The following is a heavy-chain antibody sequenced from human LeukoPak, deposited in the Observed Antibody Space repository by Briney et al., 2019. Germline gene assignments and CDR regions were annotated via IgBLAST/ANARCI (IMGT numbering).Heavy chain of an antibody. J-gene: IGHJ4*02. CDR3: VGDPTTNRYQYFQY. Sequence: PGGSLRLSCAASGFTFSSYSMNWVRQAPGKGLEWVSCMDRHSDIYYADSVKRRFTISRDNARNSVYLQMNSLTVEDSGVYYCVGDPTTNRYQYFQYWGQGALVTVSS. D-gene: IGHD1-14*01. CDR2: MDRHSDI. CDR1: GFTFSSYS. V-gene: IGHV3-21*01.